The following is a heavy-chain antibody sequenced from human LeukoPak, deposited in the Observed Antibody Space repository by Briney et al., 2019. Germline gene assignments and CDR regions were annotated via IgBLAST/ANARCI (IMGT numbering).Heavy chain of an antibody. CDR1: AGSVNSSPYY. D-gene: IGHD3-22*01. CDR2: IHYSGNT. V-gene: IGHV4-39*01. J-gene: IGHJ4*02. Sequence: SETLSLTCTVSAGSVNSSPYYWGWVRQPPGKGLEWIGSIHYSGNTYYNPSLKGRVTISVDTSRNQFSLKLSSVSAADRGIYYCAKHEGSYFDKSGYTFEYWGQGTLVTVSS. CDR3: AKHEGSYFDKSGYTFEY.